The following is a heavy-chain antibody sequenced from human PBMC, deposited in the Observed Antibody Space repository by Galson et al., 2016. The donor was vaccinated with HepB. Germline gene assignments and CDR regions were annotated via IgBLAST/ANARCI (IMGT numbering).Heavy chain of an antibody. CDR3: TTDLMRTPINFSYGMDV. V-gene: IGHV3-11*05. J-gene: IGHJ6*02. D-gene: IGHD4-23*01. Sequence: SLRLSCAASEFTFSDYKMSWIRQAPGKGLEWVSSIDKSGHYINYGDSVKGRFTISRDNAKNSLYLQMNSLKSEDTAVYYCTTDLMRTPINFSYGMDVWDHGPTVTVSS. CDR2: IDKSGHYI. CDR1: EFTFSDYK.